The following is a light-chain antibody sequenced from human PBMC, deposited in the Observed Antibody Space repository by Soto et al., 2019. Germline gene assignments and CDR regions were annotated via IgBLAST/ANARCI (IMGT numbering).Light chain of an antibody. CDR3: EYYGTSIT. V-gene: IGKV3-20*01. Sequence: EIVLTQSPGTLSLSPGESLTLSCKASQSISNNHLAWYQQKPGQAPRLRIHGTSNRATGIPDRLSGSGSGTDFTLTFSRMEPEDFAVYYCEYYGTSITFGGGTKVDIK. J-gene: IGKJ4*01. CDR2: GTS. CDR1: QSISNNH.